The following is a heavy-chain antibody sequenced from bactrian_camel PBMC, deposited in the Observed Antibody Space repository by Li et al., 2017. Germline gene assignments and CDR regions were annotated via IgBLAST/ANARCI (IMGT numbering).Heavy chain of an antibody. CDR1: GFPVSVVC. CDR2: ISRDHAGR. J-gene: IGHJ4*01. V-gene: IGHV3-2*01. Sequence: HVQLVESGGGSVQPGESLTLSCAGSGFPVSVVCLGWFRQAPGKERESVARISRDHAGRYVAESVKGRFTASQGSAENTLYLRMNTLKPEDTAIYYCAADGRVCSRLDPEDYYYWGQGTQVTVS. CDR3: AADGRVCSRLDPEDYYY.